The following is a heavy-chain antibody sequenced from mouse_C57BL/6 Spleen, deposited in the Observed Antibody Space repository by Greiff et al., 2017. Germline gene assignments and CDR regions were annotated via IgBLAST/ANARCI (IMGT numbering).Heavy chain of an antibody. CDR1: GFTFSSYA. CDR3: ARDRRQKGHFDY. Sequence: EVKLMESGGGLVKPGGSLKLSCAASGFTFSSYAMSRVRQTPEKRLEWVATISDGGSYTYYPDNVKGRFTISRDNAKNNLYLQMSHLKSEDTAMYYCARDRRQKGHFDYWGQGTTLTVSS. J-gene: IGHJ2*01. D-gene: IGHD2-12*01. V-gene: IGHV5-4*01. CDR2: ISDGGSYT.